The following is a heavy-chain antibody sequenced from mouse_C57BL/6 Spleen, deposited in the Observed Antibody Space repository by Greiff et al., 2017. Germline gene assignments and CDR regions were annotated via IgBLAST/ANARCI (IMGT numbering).Heavy chain of an antibody. CDR1: GFNIKDDY. CDR3: TTWITTVVDDAMDY. D-gene: IGHD1-1*01. Sequence: VQLKQSGAELVRPGASVKLSCTASGFNIKDDYMHWVKQRPEQGLEWIGWIDPENGDTEYASKFQGKATITADTSSNTAYLQLSSLTSEDTAVYYCTTWITTVVDDAMDYWGQGTSVTVSS. CDR2: IDPENGDT. V-gene: IGHV14-4*01. J-gene: IGHJ4*01.